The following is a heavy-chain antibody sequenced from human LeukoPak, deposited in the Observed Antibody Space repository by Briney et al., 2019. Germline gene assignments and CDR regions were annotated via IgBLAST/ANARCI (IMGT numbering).Heavy chain of an antibody. D-gene: IGHD1-26*01. CDR3: ARARGSYDLFDY. J-gene: IGHJ4*02. V-gene: IGHV3-74*01. CDR2: INTDGRST. Sequence: GGSLRLSCAASGFTFSSYWMQWVRQAPGKGPVCVSRINTDGRSTSYADSVKGRFTISRDNAKNTLYLQMNSLRAEDTAVYYCARARGSYDLFDYWGQGTLVTVSS. CDR1: GFTFSSYW.